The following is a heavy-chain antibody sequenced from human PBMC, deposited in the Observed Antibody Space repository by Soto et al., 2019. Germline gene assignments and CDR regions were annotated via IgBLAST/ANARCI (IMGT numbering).Heavy chain of an antibody. CDR3: ARAGYDFWSGYYNY. Sequence: VQLVESGGGLVQPGGSLRLSCAASGFTVSSNYMSWVRQAPGKGLEWVSVIYSGGSTYYADSVKGRFTISRDNSKNTLYLQMNSLRAEDTAVYYCARAGYDFWSGYYNYWGQGTLVTVSS. D-gene: IGHD3-3*01. V-gene: IGHV3-66*01. CDR2: IYSGGST. J-gene: IGHJ4*02. CDR1: GFTVSSNY.